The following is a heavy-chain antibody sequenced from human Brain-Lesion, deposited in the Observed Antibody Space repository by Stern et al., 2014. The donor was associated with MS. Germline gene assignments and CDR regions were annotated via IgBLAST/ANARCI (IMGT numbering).Heavy chain of an antibody. CDR3: ARKTDTAVGGDY. CDR2: MYCRDGE. V-gene: IGHV3-53*01. CDR1: GFSVSTNF. J-gene: IGHJ4*02. D-gene: IGHD5-18*01. Sequence: VQLEESGGGLIQPGGSLRLSCAASGFSVSTNFMSWVRQAPGQGLEWVSIMYCRDGENYADPVKGRFPIPRDSSKNTLDLQMSGLRAEDTAVYYCARKTDTAVGGDYWGPGTLVTVSS.